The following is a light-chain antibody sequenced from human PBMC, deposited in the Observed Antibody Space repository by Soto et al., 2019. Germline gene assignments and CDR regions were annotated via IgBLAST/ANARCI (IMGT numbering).Light chain of an antibody. Sequence: DVVMTQSPDSLAVSLGERATINCRSSQSLLFASNQKSYLAWYQRKPGQPPKLLISLATTRESGVPDRFSGSGSGTDFTLTISSLQAEDVAVYFCQQYLSLPLTFDQGTQVEI. CDR2: LAT. J-gene: IGKJ1*01. CDR3: QQYLSLPLT. V-gene: IGKV4-1*01. CDR1: QSLLFASNQKSY.